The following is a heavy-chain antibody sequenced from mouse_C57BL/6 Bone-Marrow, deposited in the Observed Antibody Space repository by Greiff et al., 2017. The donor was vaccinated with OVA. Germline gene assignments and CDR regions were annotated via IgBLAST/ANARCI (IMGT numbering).Heavy chain of an antibody. V-gene: IGHV14-2*01. J-gene: IGHJ4*01. Sequence: VQLQQSGAELVKPGASVKLSCKASGFNINDYYMHWVKQRTEQGLEWIGRIDPEDGETKYAPKFQGKATITADTDSNTAYLQLSRLTSADIAVCDGAGGGAMDYWGQGTSVTVSS. CDR2: IDPEDGET. CDR1: GFNINDYY. CDR3: AGGGAMDY.